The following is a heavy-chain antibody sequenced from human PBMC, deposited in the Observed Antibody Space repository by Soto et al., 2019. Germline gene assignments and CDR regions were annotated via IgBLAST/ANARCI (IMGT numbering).Heavy chain of an antibody. CDR3: AHFGWFIDY. Sequence: GGSLRLSCAASGFTFRSYAMSWVRQTPGKGLEWVSGVLGSGGSTYYADSVKGRFTISRDNSKNTLYLQMNSLRAEDTAVYYCAHFGWFIDYWGQGTLVTVSS. D-gene: IGHD3-9*01. V-gene: IGHV3-23*01. CDR2: VLGSGGST. J-gene: IGHJ4*02. CDR1: GFTFRSYA.